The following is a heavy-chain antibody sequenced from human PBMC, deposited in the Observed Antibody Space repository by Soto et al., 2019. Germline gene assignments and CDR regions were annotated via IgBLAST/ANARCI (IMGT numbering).Heavy chain of an antibody. V-gene: IGHV1-58*01. Sequence: GASVKVSCKASGFTFTSSAVQWVRQARGQRLEWIGWIVVGSGNTNYAQKFQERVTITRDMSTSTAYMELSSLRSEDTAVYYCAADFFYLGGDPSPLLSFCGQGSLVPGSS. D-gene: IGHD3-10*01. CDR3: AADFFYLGGDPSPLLSF. J-gene: IGHJ1*01. CDR1: GFTFTSSA. CDR2: IVVGSGNT.